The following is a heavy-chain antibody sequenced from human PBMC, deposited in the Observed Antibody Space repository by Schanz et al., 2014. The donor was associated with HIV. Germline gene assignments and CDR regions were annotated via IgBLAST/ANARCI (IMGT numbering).Heavy chain of an antibody. CDR1: GFTFRSYG. Sequence: QVQLVESGGGVVQPGRSLRLSCAASGFTFRSYGMHWVRQAPGKGLEWVAVTWYDGSNKYYADSVKGRFTISRDNSKNTLCLQMNSLSAEDTAVYFCARDVAGCSGTSCYSDAFDIWGQGTLVTVSS. D-gene: IGHD2-2*01. J-gene: IGHJ3*02. CDR2: TWYDGSNK. CDR3: ARDVAGCSGTSCYSDAFDI. V-gene: IGHV3-33*01.